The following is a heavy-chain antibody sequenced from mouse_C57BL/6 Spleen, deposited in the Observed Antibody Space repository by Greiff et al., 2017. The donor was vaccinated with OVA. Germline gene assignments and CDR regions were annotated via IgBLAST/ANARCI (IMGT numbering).Heavy chain of an antibody. V-gene: IGHV1-9*01. Sequence: VQLQQSGAELMKPGASVKLSCKATGYWIEWVKQRPGHGPEWIGEILLGSGSTNYNEKVKGKATFTADTSSSTAYMQLSSLTTEDSAIYYCARFYSKGFGDWGKGTTLTVAS. D-gene: IGHD2-5*01. J-gene: IGHJ2*01. CDR3: ARFYSKGFGD. CDR2: ILLGSGST. CDR1: GYW.